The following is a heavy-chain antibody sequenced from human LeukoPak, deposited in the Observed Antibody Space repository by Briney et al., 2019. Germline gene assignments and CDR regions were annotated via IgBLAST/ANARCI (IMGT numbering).Heavy chain of an antibody. J-gene: IGHJ6*03. D-gene: IGHD3-10*01. CDR3: ARCDYYGSGSYYTYYMDV. CDR1: GGTFSSYA. V-gene: IGHV1-69*05. CDR2: IIPIFGTA. Sequence: GASVKVSCKASGGTFSSYAISWVRQAPGQGLEWMGRIIPIFGTANYAQKFQGRVTITTDESTSTAYMELSSLRSEDTAVYYCARCDYYGSGSYYTYYMDVWGKGTTVTVSS.